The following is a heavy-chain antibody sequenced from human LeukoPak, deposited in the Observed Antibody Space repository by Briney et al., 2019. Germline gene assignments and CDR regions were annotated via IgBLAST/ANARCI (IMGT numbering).Heavy chain of an antibody. J-gene: IGHJ4*02. Sequence: GGSLRLSCAAFKFTFSNYWMIWVRQAPGKGLEWVANIKHDGTETNYVDSVKGRFTISRDNAKKSLYLQMNSLRAKDSAVYYCATDRDGYRKNWYRFHYWGQGTLVAVSS. CDR1: KFTFSNYW. D-gene: IGHD5-24*01. CDR2: IKHDGTET. V-gene: IGHV3-7*04. CDR3: ATDRDGYRKNWYRFHY.